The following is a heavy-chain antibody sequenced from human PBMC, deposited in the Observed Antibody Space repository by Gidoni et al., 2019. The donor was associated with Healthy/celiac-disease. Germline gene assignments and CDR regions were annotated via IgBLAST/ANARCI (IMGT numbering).Heavy chain of an antibody. Sequence: QVQLQESCPGLVKPSQTLSLTCPFSCCSISSGGYYWSWIRQQPGKGLEWIGYIYYSGSTYYNPSLKSRVTISVDTSKNKFSLKLSAVTAADTAVDYCARDLITFGGVLSGMDGWGQGTTVTVSS. CDR2: IYYSGST. V-gene: IGHV4-31*03. D-gene: IGHD3-16*01. CDR1: CCSISSGGYY. CDR3: ARDLITFGGVLSGMDG. J-gene: IGHJ6*02.